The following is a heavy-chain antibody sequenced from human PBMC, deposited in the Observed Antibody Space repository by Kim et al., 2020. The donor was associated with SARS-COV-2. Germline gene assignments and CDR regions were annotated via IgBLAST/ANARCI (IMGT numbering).Heavy chain of an antibody. CDR2: ISYDGNNI. D-gene: IGHD1-26*01. CDR3: AKSLISGSHGPLDS. CDR1: GFTFSSYA. V-gene: IGHV3-30*18. J-gene: IGHJ4*02. Sequence: RGSLRLSCAASGFTFSSYAIHWVRQAPGKGLEWVAVISYDGNNIYYADSVKGRFTISRDNSESTLYLQMNSLRAEDTAVYYCAKSLISGSHGPLDSWGQGTLVPVSS.